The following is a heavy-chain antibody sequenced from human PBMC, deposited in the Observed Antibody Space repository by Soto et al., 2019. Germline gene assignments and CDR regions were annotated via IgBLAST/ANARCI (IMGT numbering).Heavy chain of an antibody. CDR2: ISSSGRTV. D-gene: IGHD3-22*01. V-gene: IGHV3-48*02. J-gene: IGHJ4*02. CDR1: GFTFSSYS. Sequence: LRLSCAASGFTFSSYSMNWVRQAPGKGLEWVSYISSSGRTVYYVDSVKGRFTISRDNAKNSLYLQMNSLRDEDTAVYYCARDSYDSSGYSGYWGQGTLVTVSS. CDR3: ARDSYDSSGYSGY.